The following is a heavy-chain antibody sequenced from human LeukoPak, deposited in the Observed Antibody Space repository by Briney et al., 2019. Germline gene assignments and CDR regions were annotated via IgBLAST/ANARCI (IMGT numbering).Heavy chain of an antibody. CDR1: GGSFSGYY. J-gene: IGHJ5*02. D-gene: IGHD2-15*01. CDR2: INHSGST. CDR3: ARGLLVVVVAAIYGWFDP. Sequence: SETLSLTCAVYGGSFSGYYWSWIRQPPGKGLEWIGEINHSGSTNYNPSLKSRVTISVDTSKNQFSLKLSSVTAADTAAYYCARGLLVVVVAAIYGWFDPWGQGTLVTVSS. V-gene: IGHV4-34*01.